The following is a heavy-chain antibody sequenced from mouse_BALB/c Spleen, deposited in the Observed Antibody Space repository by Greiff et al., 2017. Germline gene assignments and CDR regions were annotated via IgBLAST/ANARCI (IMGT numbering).Heavy chain of an antibody. J-gene: IGHJ4*01. V-gene: IGHV5-9-4*01. Sequence: EVQLVESGGGLVKPGGSLKLSCAVSGFSFSSYAMSWVRQSPEKRLEWVAEISSGGSYTYYPDTVTGRFTISRDNAKNTLYLEMSSLRSEDTAMYYCARAYYGSSWDYAMDYWGQGTSVTVSS. CDR3: ARAYYGSSWDYAMDY. CDR1: GFSFSSYA. D-gene: IGHD1-1*01. CDR2: ISSGGSYT.